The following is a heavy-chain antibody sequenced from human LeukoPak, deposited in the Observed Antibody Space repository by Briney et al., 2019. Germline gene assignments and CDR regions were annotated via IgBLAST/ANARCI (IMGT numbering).Heavy chain of an antibody. J-gene: IGHJ4*02. CDR2: IKQDGSEK. V-gene: IGHV3-7*03. Sequence: GGSLRLSCAASGFTFSSYWMSWVRQAPGKGLEWVANIKQDGSEKYYVDSVKGRFTISRDNAKNSLYLQMNSLRAEDTAVYYCAKVPGKVYAIVFDYWGQGTLVTVSS. D-gene: IGHD2-8*01. CDR1: GFTFSSYW. CDR3: AKVPGKVYAIVFDY.